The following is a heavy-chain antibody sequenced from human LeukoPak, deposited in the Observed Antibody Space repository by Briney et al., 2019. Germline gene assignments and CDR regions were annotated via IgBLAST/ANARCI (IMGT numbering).Heavy chain of an antibody. Sequence: SGPALVKPTQTLTLTCTFSGFSLSTSGMCVSWIRQPPGKALEWLARIDWDDDKYYSTSLKTRLTISTDTCKMQAVLTITNIDPVDTATYYCAHELEYYYYMDVRGKGTTVTVSS. D-gene: IGHD6-13*01. V-gene: IGHV2-70*11. CDR2: IDWDDDK. CDR3: AHELEYYYYMDV. J-gene: IGHJ6*03. CDR1: GFSLSTSGMC.